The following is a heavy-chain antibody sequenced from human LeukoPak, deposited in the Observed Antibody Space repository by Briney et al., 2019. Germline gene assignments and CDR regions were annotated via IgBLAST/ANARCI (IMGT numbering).Heavy chain of an antibody. V-gene: IGHV3-30*02. CDR2: IRYDGYDK. CDR3: TKDYYAFDI. CDR1: GFTFSSYG. Sequence: GGSLRLSCAASGFTFSSYGMHWVRQAPGKGLEWVAFIRYDGYDKYYGDSVKGRFTISRDNSKNTLYLQMNSLRAEDTAMYYCTKDYYAFDIWGQGTMVIVSS. J-gene: IGHJ3*02. D-gene: IGHD1-26*01.